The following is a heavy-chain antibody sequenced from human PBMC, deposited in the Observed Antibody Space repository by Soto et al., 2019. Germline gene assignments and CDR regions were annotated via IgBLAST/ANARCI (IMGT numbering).Heavy chain of an antibody. D-gene: IGHD5-18*01. J-gene: IGHJ4*02. CDR1: GGSISSYY. CDR2: IYYSGST. Sequence: PSETLSLTCTVSGGSISSYYWSWIRQPPGKGLEWIGYIYYSGSTNYNPSLKSRVTISVDTSKNQFSLKLSSVTAADTAVHYCARDNGYRYGYNLDHWGQGTLVTVSS. CDR3: ARDNGYRYGYNLDH. V-gene: IGHV4-59*01.